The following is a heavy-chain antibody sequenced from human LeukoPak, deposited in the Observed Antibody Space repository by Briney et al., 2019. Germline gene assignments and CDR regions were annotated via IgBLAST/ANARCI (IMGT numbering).Heavy chain of an antibody. CDR1: GFTFSSYS. V-gene: IGHV3-21*01. CDR2: ISSSSTYI. D-gene: IGHD1-1*01. CDR3: ARGFVYIIIDNWGIDV. Sequence: GGSLRLSCAASGFTFSSYSMNWVRQAPGKGLEWVSSISSSSTYIYYADSVKGRFTISRDNAKNSRYLQMNSPRAEDTAVYYCARGFVYIIIDNWGIDVWGRGTTVTVSS. J-gene: IGHJ6*04.